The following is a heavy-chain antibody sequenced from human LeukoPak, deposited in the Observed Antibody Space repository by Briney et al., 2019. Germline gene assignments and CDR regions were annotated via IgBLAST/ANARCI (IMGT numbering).Heavy chain of an antibody. D-gene: IGHD6-25*01. CDR2: ISGSGGST. CDR3: AKDQGAQQRLYDAFDI. J-gene: IGHJ3*02. V-gene: IGHV3-23*01. Sequence: GGSLRLSCAASGFTFSSYAMSWVRQAPGKGLEWVSAISGSGGSTYYADSVKGRFTISRDNSKNTLYLQMNSLRAEDTAVYYCAKDQGAQQRLYDAFDIWGQGTMVTVSS. CDR1: GFTFSSYA.